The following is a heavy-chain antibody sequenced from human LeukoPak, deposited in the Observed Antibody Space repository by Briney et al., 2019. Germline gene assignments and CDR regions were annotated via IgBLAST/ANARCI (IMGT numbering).Heavy chain of an antibody. Sequence: GGSLRLSCTASGFTFGDYAMSWFRQAPGKGLEWVGFIRSKAYGGTTEYAASVKGRFTISRDDSKSIAYLQMNSLKTEDTAVYYCTRPLLGPYVLLWFGELLMRSPSPSHWGQGTLVTVSS. CDR3: TRPLLGPYVLLWFGELLMRSPSPSH. J-gene: IGHJ4*02. D-gene: IGHD3-10*01. CDR2: IRSKAYGGTT. V-gene: IGHV3-49*03. CDR1: GFTFGDYA.